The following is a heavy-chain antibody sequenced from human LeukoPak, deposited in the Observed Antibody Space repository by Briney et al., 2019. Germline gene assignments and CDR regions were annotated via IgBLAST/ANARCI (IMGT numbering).Heavy chain of an antibody. V-gene: IGHV3-15*01. CDR3: TTAPIAAAGYDYYFDY. CDR1: AFIFNNAW. Sequence: GGSLRLSCATSAFIFNNAWMSWVRQAPGKGLEWVGRIKSKTDGGTTDYAAPVKGRFTISRDDSKNTLYLQMNSLKTEDTAVYYCTTAPIAAAGYDYYFDYWGQGTLVTVSS. J-gene: IGHJ4*02. CDR2: IKSKTDGGTT. D-gene: IGHD6-13*01.